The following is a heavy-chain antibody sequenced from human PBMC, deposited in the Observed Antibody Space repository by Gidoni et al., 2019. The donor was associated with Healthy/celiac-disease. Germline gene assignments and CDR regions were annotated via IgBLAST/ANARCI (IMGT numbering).Heavy chain of an antibody. CDR2: ISWNSGSI. J-gene: IGHJ3*02. CDR1: GFTFDDYA. D-gene: IGHD6-13*01. V-gene: IGHV3-9*01. CDR3: AKDIAAAGNDAFDI. Sequence: EVQLVESGGGLVQPGRSLRLSCAASGFTFDDYAMYWVRQAQGNGLEWVSGISWNSGSIGYADSVKGRFTISRENAKNSLYLKMNRLRAEDTALYYCAKDIAAAGNDAFDIWGQGTMVTVSS.